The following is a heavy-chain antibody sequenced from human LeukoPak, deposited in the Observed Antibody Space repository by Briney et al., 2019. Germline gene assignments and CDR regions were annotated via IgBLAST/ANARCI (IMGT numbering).Heavy chain of an antibody. J-gene: IGHJ4*02. CDR1: GFTFNTYG. Sequence: PGGSLRLSCATSGFTFNTYGMHWVRQAPGKGLEWVAFIRYNGNNEYYADSVEGRFTISRDNSKNTLYLQMNSLRADDTAIYYCAKDRVYSSSFYCIDFXXXGTLVTVSS. D-gene: IGHD6-13*01. CDR3: AKDRVYSSSFYCIDF. V-gene: IGHV3-30*02. CDR2: IRYNGNNE.